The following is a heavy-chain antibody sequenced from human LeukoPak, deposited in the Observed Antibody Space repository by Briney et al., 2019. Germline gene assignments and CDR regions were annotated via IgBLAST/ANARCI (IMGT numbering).Heavy chain of an antibody. CDR1: GGSISSNSFY. CDR2: IYYSGNS. D-gene: IGHD6-19*01. V-gene: IGHV4-39*07. CDR3: ARIFLGYSSGWYFDY. J-gene: IGHJ4*02. Sequence: SETLSLTCTVSGGSISSNSFYWGWIRQPPGKGLEWIGYIYYSGNSNYNPSLKSRVTMSVDTSKNQFSLNLSSVTALDTAVYYCARIFLGYSSGWYFDYWGQGTLVTVSS.